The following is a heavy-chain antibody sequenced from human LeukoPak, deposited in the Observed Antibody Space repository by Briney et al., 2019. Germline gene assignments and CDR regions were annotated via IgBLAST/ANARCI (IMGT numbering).Heavy chain of an antibody. CDR2: IHTSGST. CDR1: GGSISSGSYY. CDR3: ARDSYCSSTSCLFDY. J-gene: IGHJ4*02. Sequence: PSETLSLTCTVSGGSISSGSYYWSWIRQPAGKGLECIGRIHTSGSTNYNPSLKSRVTISVDTSKNQFSLKLSSVTAADTAVYYCARDSYCSSTSCLFDYWGQGTLVTVSS. V-gene: IGHV4-61*02. D-gene: IGHD2-2*01.